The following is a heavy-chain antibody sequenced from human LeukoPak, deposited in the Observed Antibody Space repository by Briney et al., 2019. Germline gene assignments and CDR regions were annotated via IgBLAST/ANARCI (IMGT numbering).Heavy chain of an antibody. D-gene: IGHD1-26*01. CDR1: GFTFSSYA. Sequence: GGSLRLSCAASGFTFSSYAMSWVRQAPGKGLEWVSGISGSGTATYYADSVKGRFTISRDNSKNTLYLQMNSLRAEDTAVYYCTKNYGYYIGSSYFDYWGQGTLVTASS. CDR3: TKNYGYYIGSSYFDY. J-gene: IGHJ4*02. V-gene: IGHV3-23*01. CDR2: ISGSGTAT.